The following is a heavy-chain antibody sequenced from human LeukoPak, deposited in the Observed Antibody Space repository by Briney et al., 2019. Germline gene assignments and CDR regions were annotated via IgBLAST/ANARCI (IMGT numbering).Heavy chain of an antibody. CDR3: ARGTKGYSYGPSPIDY. V-gene: IGHV1-2*02. CDR2: INPNSGGT. CDR1: GYTFTSYA. J-gene: IGHJ4*02. D-gene: IGHD5-18*01. Sequence: ASVKVSCKASGYTFTSYAMNWVRQAPGQGLEWMGWINPNSGGTNYAQKFQGRVTMTRDTSISTAYMELSRLRSDDTAVYYCARGTKGYSYGPSPIDYWGQGTLVTVSS.